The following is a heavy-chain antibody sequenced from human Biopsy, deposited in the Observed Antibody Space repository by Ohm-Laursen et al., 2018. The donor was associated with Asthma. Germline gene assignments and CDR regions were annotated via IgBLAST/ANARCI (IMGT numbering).Heavy chain of an antibody. V-gene: IGHV1-3*04. CDR3: ARTYYDFLTGQVKDVFGV. D-gene: IGHD3-9*01. CDR1: GYSFATNA. J-gene: IGHJ3*01. CDR2: VNTGNGDT. Sequence: ASVKVSCNSSGYSFATNAIHWVRQAPGQRLEWMGWVNTGNGDTKYSQKFQGRVTITRDTSASTAYMELRSLRSEDTATYYCARTYYDFLTGQVKDVFGVWGQGTMVTVSS.